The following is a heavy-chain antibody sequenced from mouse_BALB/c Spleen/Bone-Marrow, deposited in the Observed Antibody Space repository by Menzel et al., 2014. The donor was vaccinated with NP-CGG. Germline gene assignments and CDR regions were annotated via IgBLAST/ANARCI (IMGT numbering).Heavy chain of an antibody. CDR3: AIHEGYFDY. Sequence: VQLQQSGPELVKPGASVKMSCRASGYTFTSYVMHWVKQKPGQGLEWIGYFNPYNDGPKYNEKFKGKATLTSDKSSSTAYMELSRLTSEFSAVYYCAIHEGYFDYWGKAPLSQSPQ. CDR2: FNPYNDGP. V-gene: IGHV1-14*01. CDR1: GYTFTSYV. J-gene: IGHJ2*01.